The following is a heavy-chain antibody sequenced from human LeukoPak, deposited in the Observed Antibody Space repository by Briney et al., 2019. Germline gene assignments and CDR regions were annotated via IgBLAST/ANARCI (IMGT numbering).Heavy chain of an antibody. V-gene: IGHV4-31*03. Sequence: SQTLSLTCTVSGGSISSGGYYWSWIRQHPGKGLEWIGYIYYSGSTYYNPSLKSRVTISVDTSKNQFSLKLSSVTAADTAVYYCASSYYDSSGYYSNPDYWGQGTLVTVSS. J-gene: IGHJ4*02. CDR3: ASSYYDSSGYYSNPDY. D-gene: IGHD3-22*01. CDR1: GGSISSGGYY. CDR2: IYYSGST.